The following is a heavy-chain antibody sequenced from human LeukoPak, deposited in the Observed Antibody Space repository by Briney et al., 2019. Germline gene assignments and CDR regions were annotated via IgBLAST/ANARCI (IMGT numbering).Heavy chain of an antibody. V-gene: IGHV3-53*01. CDR3: ARRAGDYSHPYDY. J-gene: IGHJ4*02. D-gene: IGHD3-22*01. CDR2: IYSGGNT. Sequence: PGGSLRLSCAASGFTLSSNYMSWVRQAPGKGLEWVSVIYSGGNTYYADSVKGRFTISRDNSKNTVHLQMNSLRAEDTAMYYCARRAGDYSHPYDYWGQGTLVTVSS. CDR1: GFTLSSNY.